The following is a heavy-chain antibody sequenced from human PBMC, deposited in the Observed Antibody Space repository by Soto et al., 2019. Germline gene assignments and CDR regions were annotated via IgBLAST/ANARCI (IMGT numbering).Heavy chain of an antibody. D-gene: IGHD5-12*01. V-gene: IGHV4-59*01. J-gene: IGHJ4*02. CDR2: IYYSVST. CDR1: GGSIISYY. Sequence: SATLSLTCTVSGGSIISYYWIWIRQPPGKGLEWIGYIYYSVSTNYNPSLKSRVTISVDTSKNQFSLKLSSGTAADTAVYYCARDYSSGYEPYFDYWGQGTLVTVSS. CDR3: ARDYSSGYEPYFDY.